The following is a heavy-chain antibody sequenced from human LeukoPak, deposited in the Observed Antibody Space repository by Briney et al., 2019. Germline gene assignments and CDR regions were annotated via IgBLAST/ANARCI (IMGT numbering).Heavy chain of an antibody. J-gene: IGHJ4*02. D-gene: IGHD3-16*01. Sequence: GASVTVSCTASGYSFTNYAFHWVRQAPGQSLEWMGWIHTGNGFTRYSQKFQGRVTITRDTSASTAYMELSSLGSENTAVYYCARSEYDLQGSSARWPDYWGQGALVTVSS. CDR1: GYSFTNYA. V-gene: IGHV1-3*04. CDR2: IHTGNGFT. CDR3: ARSEYDLQGSSARWPDY.